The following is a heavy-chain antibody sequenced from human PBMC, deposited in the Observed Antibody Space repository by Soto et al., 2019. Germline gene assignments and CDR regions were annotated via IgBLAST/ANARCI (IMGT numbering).Heavy chain of an antibody. V-gene: IGHV4-59*01. D-gene: IGHD6-6*01. Sequence: SETLSLTCTVSGGSISSCYWSWIRQPLGKGQEWPGYSYYSGCTNYNPSLKSRVTISVDTSKNQFSLKLSSVSGADPAVYYCARTPYSISVEFDYWDQGILVT. J-gene: IGHJ4*02. CDR1: GGSISSCY. CDR2: SYYSGCT. CDR3: ARTPYSISVEFDY.